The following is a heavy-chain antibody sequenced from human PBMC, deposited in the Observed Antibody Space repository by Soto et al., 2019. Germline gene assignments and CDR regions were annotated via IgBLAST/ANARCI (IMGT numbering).Heavy chain of an antibody. CDR1: GFTFSNAC. D-gene: IGHD2-2*01. J-gene: IGHJ6*02. Sequence: SLSLSCAASGFTFSNACVSWVRQAPGKGLEWVGRIKSKTAGWTTDYAAPVKGRFSISRDDSKNTLYLQMNSLKTEDTAVYYCTTPNIVGVTADSPDYYGMDVWGQGTT. CDR2: IKSKTAGWTT. CDR3: TTPNIVGVTADSPDYYGMDV. V-gene: IGHV3-15*01.